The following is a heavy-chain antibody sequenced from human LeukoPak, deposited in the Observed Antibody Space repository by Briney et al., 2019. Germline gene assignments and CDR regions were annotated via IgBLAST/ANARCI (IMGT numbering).Heavy chain of an antibody. CDR3: ARQKDSSGWLGVDY. Sequence: GESLKIYCKGSGYSFTSYWLGWVRQMPGKGLEWMGIIYPGDSDTRYSPSFQGQVIISADKSISTAYLQWSSLKASDTAMYYCARQKDSSGWLGVDYWGQGTLVTVSS. J-gene: IGHJ4*02. D-gene: IGHD6-19*01. CDR1: GYSFTSYW. CDR2: IYPGDSDT. V-gene: IGHV5-51*01.